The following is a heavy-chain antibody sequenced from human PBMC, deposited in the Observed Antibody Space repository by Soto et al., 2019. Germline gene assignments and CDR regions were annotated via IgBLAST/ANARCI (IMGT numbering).Heavy chain of an antibody. CDR3: FFYRDRDRGEGFYY. CDR2: IIPIFGTA. CDR1: SGRIRRPS. V-gene: IGHV1-69*01. Sequence: PVKVYRKASSGRIRRPSERRVCRVLREKKEWMGGIIPIFGTANYAQKFQGRVTITADESTSTAYMELSSLRSEDTAVYYCFFYRDRDRGEGFYYCGQGTLVTVSS. D-gene: IGHD3-10*01. J-gene: IGHJ4*01.